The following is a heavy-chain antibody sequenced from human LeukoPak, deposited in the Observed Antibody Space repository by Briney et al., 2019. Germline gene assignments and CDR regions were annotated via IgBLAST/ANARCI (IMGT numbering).Heavy chain of an antibody. CDR1: GFTFSSYW. CDR2: INSDGSST. D-gene: IGHD2-2*01. Sequence: PGGSLRLSCAASGFTFSSYWMHSVRQAPGKGLVWVSRINSDGSSTSYADSVKGRFTISRDNAKNTLYLQMNSLRAEDTAVYYCARGGYCCSTSCRNWFDPWGQGTLVTVSS. CDR3: ARGGYCCSTSCRNWFDP. V-gene: IGHV3-74*01. J-gene: IGHJ5*02.